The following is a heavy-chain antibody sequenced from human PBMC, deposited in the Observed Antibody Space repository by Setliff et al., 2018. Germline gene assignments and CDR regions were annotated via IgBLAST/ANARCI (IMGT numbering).Heavy chain of an antibody. D-gene: IGHD6-19*01. CDR3: ARVWGSGWYGGAFDI. Sequence: ASVKVSCKASGYTFTSYAMNWVRQAPGQGLEWMGWINTNTGNPMYAQGFTGRFVFSLDTSVSTAYLQISSLEAEDTAVYYCARVWGSGWYGGAFDIWGQGTMVTVSS. CDR1: GYTFTSYA. V-gene: IGHV7-4-1*02. CDR2: INTNTGNP. J-gene: IGHJ3*02.